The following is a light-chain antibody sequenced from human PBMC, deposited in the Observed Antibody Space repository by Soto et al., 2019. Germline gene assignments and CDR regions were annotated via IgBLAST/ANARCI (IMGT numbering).Light chain of an antibody. J-gene: IGKJ1*01. V-gene: IGKV1-5*01. CDR1: QSISHF. CDR3: QQYTSYSRA. CDR2: DAS. Sequence: DIQMTQYPSSLSASVGDRVTITCRASQSISHFLAWYQQKPGKVPKLLIYDASNLGSGVPSRFSGSGSGTDFTLTISGLQPDDFTTYYCQQYTSYSRAFGQGTIVDVK.